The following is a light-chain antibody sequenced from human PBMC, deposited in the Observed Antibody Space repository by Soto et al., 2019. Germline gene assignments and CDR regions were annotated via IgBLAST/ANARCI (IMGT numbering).Light chain of an antibody. Sequence: QSALTLPPSASGSPGQSGTISCTGTKNDIGVYDFVSWYQHHPGKAPRLIIYEVVQRPSGVPDRFSGSKSGNTASLTVSGLQAADEADYFCKSYAGSNTYVFGSGTKVTVL. CDR1: KNDIGVYDF. CDR2: EVV. CDR3: KSYAGSNTYV. J-gene: IGLJ1*01. V-gene: IGLV2-8*01.